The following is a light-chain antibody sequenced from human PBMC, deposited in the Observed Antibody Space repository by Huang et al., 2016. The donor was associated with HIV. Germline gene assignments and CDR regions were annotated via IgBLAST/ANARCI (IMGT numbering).Light chain of an antibody. CDR1: QSVSSN. CDR3: QQYDNWPTWT. CDR2: VAS. V-gene: IGKV3-15*01. J-gene: IGKJ1*01. Sequence: EIVMTQSPATLSVSPGQRVTLSCRASQSVSSNLAWYQQKPGRAPMLLIFVASTSATGIPARISGCGSGTWSTLTISRLQSEDFAVYHCQQYDNWPTWTFGLGTRVEIK.